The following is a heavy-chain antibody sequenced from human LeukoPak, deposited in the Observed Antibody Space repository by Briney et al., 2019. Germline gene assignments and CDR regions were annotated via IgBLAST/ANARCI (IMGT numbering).Heavy chain of an antibody. CDR2: IIPIFGTA. V-gene: IGHV1-69*13. J-gene: IGHJ3*02. D-gene: IGHD3-3*01. Sequence: ASVKVSCKASGGTFSSYAISWVRQAPGQGLEWMGGIIPIFGTANYARKFQGRVTITADESTSTAYMELSSLRSEDTAVYYCARAATPYYDFGDAFDIWGQGTMVTVSS. CDR1: GGTFSSYA. CDR3: ARAATPYYDFGDAFDI.